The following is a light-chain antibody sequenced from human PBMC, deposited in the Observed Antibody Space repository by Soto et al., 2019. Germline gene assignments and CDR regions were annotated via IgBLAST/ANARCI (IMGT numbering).Light chain of an antibody. J-gene: IGKJ1*01. CDR2: DES. CDR3: QQRNFWPEWT. CDR1: QSVNSY. V-gene: IGKV3-11*01. Sequence: EIVLTQSPATLSLSPRERATLSCKASQSVNSYLAWYQQKPGQAPRLLIYDESTRDTGNPDRFSGRGPGTDLTLSISSLEPEDFGIYYCQQRNFWPEWTFGQVNKVEMK.